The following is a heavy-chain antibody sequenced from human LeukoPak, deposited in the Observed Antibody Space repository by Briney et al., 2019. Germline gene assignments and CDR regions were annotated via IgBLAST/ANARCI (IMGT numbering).Heavy chain of an antibody. V-gene: IGHV4-30-4*07. D-gene: IGHD2-2*01. CDR3: ARGDFACSSTSCYVGSFDY. CDR2: IYYSGST. CDR1: GCSISSGGYS. Sequence: PSQTLSLTCAVSGCSISSGGYSWSWIRQPPGKGLEWIGYIYYSGSTYYNPSLKSRVTISVDTSKNQFSLKLSSVTAADTAVYYCARGDFACSSTSCYVGSFDYWGQGTLVTVSS. J-gene: IGHJ4*02.